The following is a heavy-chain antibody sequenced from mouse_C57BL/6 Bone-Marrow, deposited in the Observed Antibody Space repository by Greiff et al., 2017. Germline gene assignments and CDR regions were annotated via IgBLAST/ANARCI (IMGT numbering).Heavy chain of an antibody. D-gene: IGHD1-1*01. CDR1: GYAFSSYW. CDR3: AREVYYGSTYYAMDY. J-gene: IGHJ4*01. V-gene: IGHV1-80*01. Sequence: QVQLKQSGAELVKPGASVKISCKASGYAFSSYWMNWVKQRPGKGLEWIGQIYPGDGDTNYNGKFKVKATLTADKSSSTAYMQLSSLTSEDSAVYFCAREVYYGSTYYAMDYWGQGTSVTVSS. CDR2: IYPGDGDT.